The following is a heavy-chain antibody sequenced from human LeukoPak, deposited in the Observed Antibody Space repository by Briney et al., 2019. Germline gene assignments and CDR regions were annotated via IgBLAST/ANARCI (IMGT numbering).Heavy chain of an antibody. CDR1: GFTFSSYA. Sequence: PGGSLGLSCAASGFTFSSYAMSWVRQAPGKGLEWVSAISGSGGSTDYADSVKGRFTISRDNSKNTLYLQMNSLRAEDTAVYYCAKDHDDYDAFDIWGGATMVALSS. CDR2: ISGSGGST. D-gene: IGHD4-17*01. CDR3: AKDHDDYDAFDI. J-gene: IGHJ3*02. V-gene: IGHV3-23*01.